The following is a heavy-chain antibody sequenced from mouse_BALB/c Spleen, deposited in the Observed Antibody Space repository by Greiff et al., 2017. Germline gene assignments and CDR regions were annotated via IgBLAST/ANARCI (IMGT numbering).Heavy chain of an antibody. CDR1: GYTFTDYA. CDR3: ARRAGTEEAWFAY. D-gene: IGHD3-3*01. J-gene: IGHJ3*01. CDR2: ISTYYGDA. V-gene: IGHV1S137*01. Sequence: VQLQQSGAELVRPGVSVKISCKGSGYTFTDYAMHWVKQSHAKSLEWIGVISTYYGDASYNQKFKGKATMTVDKSSSTAYMELARLTSEDSAIYYCARRAGTEEAWFAYWGQGTLGTVSA.